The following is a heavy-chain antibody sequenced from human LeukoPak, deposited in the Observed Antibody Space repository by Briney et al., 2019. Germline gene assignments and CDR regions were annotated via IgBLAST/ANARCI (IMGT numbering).Heavy chain of an antibody. V-gene: IGHV4-4*07. CDR2: IYTSGNT. CDR3: ARGIQWLVLFDY. CDR1: GGPINSYY. J-gene: IGHJ4*02. D-gene: IGHD6-19*01. Sequence: PSETLSLTCTVSGGPINSYYWSWIRQPAGKGLEWIGRIYTSGNTNYNPSLKSRVTMSVDTSKNQFSLKLSSVTAADTAVYYCARGIQWLVLFDYWGQGTLVTVSS.